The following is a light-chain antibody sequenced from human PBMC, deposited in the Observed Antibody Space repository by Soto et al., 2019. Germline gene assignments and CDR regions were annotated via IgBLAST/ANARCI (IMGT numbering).Light chain of an antibody. CDR1: SSDVGGYNY. V-gene: IGLV2-14*01. CDR2: DVS. CDR3: SSFTTSSTQV. J-gene: IGLJ1*01. Sequence: QSALTQPRSVSGSPGQSVTISCTGTSSDVGGYNYVSWYQQYPGKAPKLMIYDVSNRPSGVSNRFSGSKSGNTASLTISGLQAEDEADYYCSSFTTSSTQVFGTGTKVTV.